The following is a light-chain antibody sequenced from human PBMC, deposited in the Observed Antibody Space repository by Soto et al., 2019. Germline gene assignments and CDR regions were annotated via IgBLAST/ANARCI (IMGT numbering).Light chain of an antibody. CDR1: SSDIGGYNY. CDR3: SSHTTSGTLV. Sequence: QSALTQPASVSGSPGQSITISCTGTSSDIGGYNYVSWYQQHPGKAPKLMIYEVSNRPSGVSNRFSGSKSGNTASLTISGLQAEDEDDYYCSSHTTSGTLVFGGGTKLTVL. V-gene: IGLV2-14*01. CDR2: EVS. J-gene: IGLJ2*01.